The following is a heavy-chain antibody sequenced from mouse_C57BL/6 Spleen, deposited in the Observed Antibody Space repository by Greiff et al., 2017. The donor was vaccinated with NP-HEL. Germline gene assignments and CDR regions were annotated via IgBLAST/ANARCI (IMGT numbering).Heavy chain of an antibody. J-gene: IGHJ1*03. D-gene: IGHD2-4*01. CDR2: INPNNGGT. CDR1: GYTFTDYY. CDR3: ANYDYGYWYFDV. V-gene: IGHV1-26*01. Sequence: VQLQQSGPELVKPGASVKISCKASGYTFTDYYMNWVKQSHGKSLEWIGDINPNNGGTSYNQKFKGKATLTVDKSSSTAYMELRSLTSEDSAVYYCANYDYGYWYFDVWGTGTTVTVSS.